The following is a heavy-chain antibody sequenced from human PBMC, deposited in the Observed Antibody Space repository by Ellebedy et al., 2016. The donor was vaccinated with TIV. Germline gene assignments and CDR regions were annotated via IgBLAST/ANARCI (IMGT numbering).Heavy chain of an antibody. CDR3: VTDCALSGVYPFFDY. CDR2: ISSNGGST. J-gene: IGHJ4*02. Sequence: GESLKISCSASGFSFSNQAMHWVRQAPGKGLEYVSAISSNGGSTYYADSVKGRFTISRDNSKNTLFLQMSSLGPEDTAVYYCVTDCALSGVYPFFDYWGQGTLVTVSS. CDR1: GFSFSNQA. V-gene: IGHV3-64D*06. D-gene: IGHD5/OR15-5a*01.